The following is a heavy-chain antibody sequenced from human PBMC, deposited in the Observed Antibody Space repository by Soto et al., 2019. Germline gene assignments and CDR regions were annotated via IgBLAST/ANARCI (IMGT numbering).Heavy chain of an antibody. V-gene: IGHV3-72*01. CDR3: SRDSMRNSFDY. CDR1: Y. D-gene: IGHD1-7*01. J-gene: IGHJ4*02. Sequence: YMDWVRQAPGKGLECVARSLNKAKSYTAEYAASVQGRFTISRDESKNALYLQMNSLKTEDTAVYYCSRDSMRNSFDYWGQGILVTVSS. CDR2: SLNKAKSYTA.